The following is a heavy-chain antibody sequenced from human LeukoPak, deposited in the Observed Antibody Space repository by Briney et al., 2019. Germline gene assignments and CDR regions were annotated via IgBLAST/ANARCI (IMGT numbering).Heavy chain of an antibody. CDR1: GGSFSGYY. CDR3: ARVPFPRHSSSTSCSGHNWFDP. CDR2: INHSGST. D-gene: IGHD2-2*01. J-gene: IGHJ5*02. Sequence: SETLSLTCAVYGGSFSGYYWSWIRQPPGKGLEWIGEINHSGSTNYNPSLKSRVTISVDTSKNQFSLKLSSVTAADTAVYYCARVPFPRHSSSTSCSGHNWFDPWGQGTLVTVSS. V-gene: IGHV4-34*01.